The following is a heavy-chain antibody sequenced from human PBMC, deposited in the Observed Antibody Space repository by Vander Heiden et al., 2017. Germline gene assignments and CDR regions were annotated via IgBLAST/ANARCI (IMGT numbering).Heavy chain of an antibody. Sequence: QVQLVQSGAEVKTPGASVQVSCKASGYTFTDYESNWVRQAAGQGLEWVGWMDPKTGKTGYAQKFQGRVAMTRNTSITTASMELSSLRSEDTAVYYCARYCSSASCYKFDYWGQGTLVTVSS. CDR1: GYTFTDYE. CDR2: MDPKTGKT. V-gene: IGHV1-8*01. J-gene: IGHJ4*02. CDR3: ARYCSSASCYKFDY. D-gene: IGHD2-2*01.